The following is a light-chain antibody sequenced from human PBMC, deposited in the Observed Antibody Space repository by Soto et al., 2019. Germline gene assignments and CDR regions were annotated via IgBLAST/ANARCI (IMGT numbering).Light chain of an antibody. Sequence: DIQMPQSPSSLSATVGDSVPITCRTSQTISDYLNWYQHKPGKAPELLISAASSLQSGVPSRFSGSGSGTDFTLTISSLQPEDLATYYCQKSYSTPQLTVGGGTKVDIK. CDR3: QKSYSTPQLT. CDR2: AAS. V-gene: IGKV1-39*01. J-gene: IGKJ4*01. CDR1: QTISDY.